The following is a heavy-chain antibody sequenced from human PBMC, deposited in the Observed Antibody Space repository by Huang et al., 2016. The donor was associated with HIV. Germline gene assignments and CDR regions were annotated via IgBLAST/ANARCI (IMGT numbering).Heavy chain of an antibody. CDR2: IYYRAST. Sequence: QLQLQGSGPGLVKPSETLSLTCTVSGGSIPSSSYYWGWVRQPPGKGLEWVGSIYYRASTADHPPFKSRVTVSVDTSKNQFSLTLSSVTAADTAVYYCARHFSYYDSSGYTPWDAFDIWGQGTMVTVSS. V-gene: IGHV4-39*01. CDR3: ARHFSYYDSSGYTPWDAFDI. CDR1: GGSIPSSSYY. J-gene: IGHJ3*02. D-gene: IGHD3-22*01.